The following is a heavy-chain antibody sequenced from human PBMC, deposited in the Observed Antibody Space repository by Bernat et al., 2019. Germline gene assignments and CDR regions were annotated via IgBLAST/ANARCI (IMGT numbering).Heavy chain of an antibody. D-gene: IGHD6-6*01. CDR1: GGSISSSSYY. J-gene: IGHJ6*02. V-gene: IGHV4-39*01. CDR3: ARLQWGSSSPYYYYGMDV. Sequence: QLQLQESGPGLVKPSETLSLTCTVSGGSISSSSYYWGWIRQPPGKGLEWIGSIYYSGSTYYNPSLKSRVTISVDTSKNQFSLKLSSVTAADTAVYYCARLQWGSSSPYYYYGMDVWGQGTTVTVSS. CDR2: IYYSGST.